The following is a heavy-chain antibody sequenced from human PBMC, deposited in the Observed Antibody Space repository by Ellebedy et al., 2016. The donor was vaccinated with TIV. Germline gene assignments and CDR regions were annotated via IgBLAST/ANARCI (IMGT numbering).Heavy chain of an antibody. CDR1: GYSFTSYW. Sequence: GGSLRLSXKGSGYSFTSYWIGWVRQKPGKGLEWMVIIYPDDSDTRYSPSFQGQVTISADKSISTAYLQWSSLKASDTAMYYCARRYGDSTSPVDYWGRGTLVTVSS. V-gene: IGHV5-51*01. J-gene: IGHJ4*02. D-gene: IGHD6-13*01. CDR2: IYPDDSDT. CDR3: ARRYGDSTSPVDY.